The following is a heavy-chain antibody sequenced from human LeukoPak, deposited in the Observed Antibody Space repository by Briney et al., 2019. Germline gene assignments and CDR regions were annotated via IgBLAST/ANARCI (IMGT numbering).Heavy chain of an antibody. CDR3: ARFNYDYVWGSYRSAYFDY. CDR1: GFTISTYS. J-gene: IGHJ4*02. Sequence: GGSLRLSCEGSGFTISTYSMNWVRQAPGKGLEWVSYISSSSNTIYYADSVKGRFTISRDNAKNSLYLQMNSLRAEDTAVYYCARFNYDYVWGSYRSAYFDYWGQGTLVTVSS. CDR2: ISSSSNTI. V-gene: IGHV3-48*01. D-gene: IGHD3-16*02.